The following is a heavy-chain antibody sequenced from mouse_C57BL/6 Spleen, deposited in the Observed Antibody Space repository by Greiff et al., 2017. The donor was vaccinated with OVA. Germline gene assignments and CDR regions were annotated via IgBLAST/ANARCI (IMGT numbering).Heavy chain of an antibody. CDR2: IDPNSGGT. CDR1: GYTFTSYW. Sequence: QVQLKQPGAELVKPGASVKLSCKASGYTFTSYWMHWVKQRPGRGLEWIGRIDPNSGGTKYNEKFKGKATLTADKPSSTAYMQRSSLTSEDSAVYYCAREDSYDYDLDYWGQGTTLTVSS. D-gene: IGHD2-4*01. J-gene: IGHJ2*01. CDR3: AREDSYDYDLDY. V-gene: IGHV1-72*01.